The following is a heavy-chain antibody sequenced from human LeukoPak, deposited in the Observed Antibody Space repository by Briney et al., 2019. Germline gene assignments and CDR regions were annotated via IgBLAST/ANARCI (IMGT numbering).Heavy chain of an antibody. CDR1: GYTFTSYA. D-gene: IGHD3-10*01. J-gene: IGHJ4*02. CDR3: ARDAERLLWFGVDY. V-gene: IGHV7-4-1*02. Sequence: ASVKVSCKASGYTFTSYAMNWVRQAPGQGLEWMGWINTNTGNPTYAQGFTGRFVFSLDTSVSTAYLQISSLKAEDTAVYYCARDAERLLWFGVDYWGQGTLVTASS. CDR2: INTNTGNP.